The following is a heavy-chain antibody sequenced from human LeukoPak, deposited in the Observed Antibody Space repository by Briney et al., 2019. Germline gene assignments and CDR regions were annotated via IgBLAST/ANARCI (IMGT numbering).Heavy chain of an antibody. CDR3: ARGAYGSGSRNWFDP. V-gene: IGHV4-61*02. CDR2: IYTSGST. CDR1: GGSISSGSYY. J-gene: IGHJ5*02. D-gene: IGHD3-10*01. Sequence: PSETLSLTCTVSGGSISSGSYYWSWIRQPAGKGLEWIGRIYTSGSTNYNPSLYSRVTISLDTSKNQFSLKLSSVTAADTAVYFCARGAYGSGSRNWFDPWGQGTLVTVSS.